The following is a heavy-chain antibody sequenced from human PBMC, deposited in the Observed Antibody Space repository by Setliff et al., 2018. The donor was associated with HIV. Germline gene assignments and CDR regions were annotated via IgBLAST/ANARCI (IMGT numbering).Heavy chain of an antibody. CDR1: EYSGTSYW. D-gene: IGHD2-2*01. V-gene: IGHV5-51*01. J-gene: IGHJ3*02. CDR2: IYPGDSDT. Sequence: LAIACMSSEYSGTSYWIGWVRQMPGKGLEWMGIIYPGDSDTRYSTSLQGQVTIAAGKSNSTAYLQWSSLTAWDTAMYYCARHPGYCSSTSCPLDDFEIWGQGTMVTVSS. CDR3: ARHPGYCSSTSCPLDDFEI.